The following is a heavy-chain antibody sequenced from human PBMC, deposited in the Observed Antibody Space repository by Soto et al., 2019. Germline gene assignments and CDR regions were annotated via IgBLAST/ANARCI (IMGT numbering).Heavy chain of an antibody. CDR3: XXXXXXXXXXXXY. CDR1: GFTFRSYW. Sequence: EVQLVESGGGLVQPGGSLRLSCAASGFTFRSYWMHWVRXXXXXXXVWVSRINSDGSSTRYADSVKGRFTISRDNAKXTXYLQXXSLXXXXXXVXXXXXXXXXXXXXXXYXXQGTLVTVSS. V-gene: IGHV3-74*01. J-gene: IGHJ4*02. CDR2: INSDGSST.